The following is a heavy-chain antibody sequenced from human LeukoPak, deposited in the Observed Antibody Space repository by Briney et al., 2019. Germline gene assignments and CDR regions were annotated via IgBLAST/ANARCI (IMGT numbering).Heavy chain of an antibody. CDR3: ASIFYYSVPF. D-gene: IGHD3-10*02. J-gene: IGHJ4*02. CDR2: IYYSGDT. Sequence: SETLSLTCTVSGGSITSPENYWGWVRQPPGKGLEWIGNIYYSGDTYYNSSLRSRVTLSVDTSQNHFSLRLASMTAADTAVYYCASIFYYSVPFWGQGALVIVSS. V-gene: IGHV4-39*02. CDR1: GGSITSPENY.